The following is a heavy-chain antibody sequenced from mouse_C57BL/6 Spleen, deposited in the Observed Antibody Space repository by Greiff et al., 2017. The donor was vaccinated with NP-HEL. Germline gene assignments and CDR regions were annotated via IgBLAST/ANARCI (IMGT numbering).Heavy chain of an antibody. Sequence: EVKLMESGGDLVKPGGSLKLSCAASGFTFSSYGMSWVRQTPDKRLEWVATISSGGSYTYYPDSVKGRFTISRDNAKNTLYLQMSSLKSEDTAMYYCARGVVATNFDVWGTGTTVTVSS. CDR1: GFTFSSYG. CDR2: ISSGGSYT. CDR3: ARGVVATNFDV. V-gene: IGHV5-6*01. J-gene: IGHJ1*03. D-gene: IGHD1-1*01.